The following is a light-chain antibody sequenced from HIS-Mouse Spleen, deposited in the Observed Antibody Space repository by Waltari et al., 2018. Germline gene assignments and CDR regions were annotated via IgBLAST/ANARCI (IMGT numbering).Light chain of an antibody. CDR2: EDG. Sequence: SYELTQPPSVSVSPGQTARITCSGDALPKKYAYWYQQKSGQAPVLVIYEDGKRPSGIXERFSGSGSGTMATLTISGAQVEDEADYYCYSTDSSGNHRVFGGGTKLTVL. CDR3: YSTDSSGNHRV. V-gene: IGLV3-10*01. CDR1: ALPKKY. J-gene: IGLJ2*01.